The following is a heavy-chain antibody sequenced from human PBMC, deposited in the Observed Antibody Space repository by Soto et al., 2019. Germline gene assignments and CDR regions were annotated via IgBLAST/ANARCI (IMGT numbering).Heavy chain of an antibody. CDR2: ISSSSSTI. CDR3: ARENYGDYYENFDY. V-gene: IGHV3-48*02. Sequence: GGSLRLSCAASGFTFSSYSMNWVRQAPGKGLEWVSYISSSSSTIYYADSVKGRFTISRDNAKNSLYLQMNSLRDEDTAVYYCARENYGDYYENFDYWGQGTLVTVSS. CDR1: GFTFSSYS. D-gene: IGHD4-17*01. J-gene: IGHJ4*02.